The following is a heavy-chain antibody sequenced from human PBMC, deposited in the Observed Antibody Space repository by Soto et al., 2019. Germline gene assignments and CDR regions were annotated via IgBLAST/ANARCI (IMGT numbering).Heavy chain of an antibody. CDR3: ASRSSGWYFDY. V-gene: IGHV3-23*01. CDR2: ISGSGGST. J-gene: IGHJ4*02. CDR1: GFTLCRCS. D-gene: IGHD6-19*01. Sequence: PGGSMRHARAASGFTLCRCSRSRVRQAPGKGLEWVSVISGSGGSTYYADSVKGRFTISRDNSKNTLYLQMNSLRAEDTAVYYCASRSSGWYFDYWGQGTLVTVSS.